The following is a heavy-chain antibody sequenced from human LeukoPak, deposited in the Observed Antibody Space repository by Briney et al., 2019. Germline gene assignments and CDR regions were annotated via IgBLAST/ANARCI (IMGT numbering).Heavy chain of an antibody. V-gene: IGHV3-21*01. J-gene: IGHJ4*02. CDR2: ISSSSSYI. CDR1: GFTFSSYS. Sequence: PGGSLRLSCAASGFTFSSYSMNWVRQAPGKGLEWVSSISSSSSYIYYADSVKGRFTISRDNAKNSLYLQMNSLRAEDTAVYYCARDFDYGGNKYDYWGQGTLVTVSS. D-gene: IGHD4-23*01. CDR3: ARDFDYGGNKYDY.